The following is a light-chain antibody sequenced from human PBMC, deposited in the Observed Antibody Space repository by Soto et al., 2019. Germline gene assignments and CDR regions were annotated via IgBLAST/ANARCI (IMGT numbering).Light chain of an antibody. Sequence: LTQPASVSGSPGQSITISCTGTSSDVDGYDFVSWYQQHPGKAPKLMIYDVTNRPSGVSDRFSGSKSGNTASLTISGLQAEDEADYYCSSYISSSTPYVFGTGTTVTVL. J-gene: IGLJ1*01. CDR1: SSDVDGYDF. CDR2: DVT. CDR3: SSYISSSTPYV. V-gene: IGLV2-14*01.